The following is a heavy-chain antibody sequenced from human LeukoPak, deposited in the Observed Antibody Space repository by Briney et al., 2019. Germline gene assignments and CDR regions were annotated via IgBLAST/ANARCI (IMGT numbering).Heavy chain of an antibody. Sequence: PSETLSFTCTVSGGSISSYYWSWIRQHPGKGLEWIGYIYYSGSTYYNPSLKSRVTISVDTSKNQFSLKLSSVTAADTAVYYCARFVVVPANWFDPWGQGTLVTVSS. J-gene: IGHJ5*02. V-gene: IGHV4-59*06. CDR2: IYYSGST. CDR1: GGSISSYY. D-gene: IGHD2-2*01. CDR3: ARFVVVPANWFDP.